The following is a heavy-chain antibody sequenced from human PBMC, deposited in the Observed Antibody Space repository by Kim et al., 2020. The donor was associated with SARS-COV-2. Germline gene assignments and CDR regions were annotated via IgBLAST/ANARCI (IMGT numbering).Heavy chain of an antibody. J-gene: IGHJ4*02. V-gene: IGHV1-69*13. CDR1: GGTFSSYA. CDR2: IIPIFGTA. CDR3: ARARYYYGSGSYYNPIDY. D-gene: IGHD3-10*01. Sequence: SVKVSCKASGGTFSSYAISWVRQAPGQGLEWMGGIIPIFGTANYAQKFQGRVTITADESTSTAYMELSSLRSEDTAVYYCARARYYYGSGSYYNPIDYWGQGTLVTVSS.